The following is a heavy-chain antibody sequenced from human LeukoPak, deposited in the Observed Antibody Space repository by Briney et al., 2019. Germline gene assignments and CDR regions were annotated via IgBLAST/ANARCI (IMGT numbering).Heavy chain of an antibody. J-gene: IGHJ6*02. CDR2: IYYSGST. V-gene: IGHV4-31*03. CDR1: GGSISSGGYY. Sequence: PSQTLSLTCTVSGGSISSGGYYWSWIRQHPGKGLEWIGYIYYSGSTYYNPSLKSRVTISVDTSKNQFPLKLSSVTAADTAVYYCAREAYDRKKRNYYYYGMDVWGQGTTVTVSS. D-gene: IGHD3-22*01. CDR3: AREAYDRKKRNYYYYGMDV.